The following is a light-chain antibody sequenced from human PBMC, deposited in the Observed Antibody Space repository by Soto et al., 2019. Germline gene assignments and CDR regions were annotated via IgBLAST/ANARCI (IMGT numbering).Light chain of an antibody. V-gene: IGKV1-39*01. J-gene: IGKJ4*01. CDR3: QQSYSTPPVT. CDR1: QRISNY. Sequence: DIQMTQSPSALSASVGDRVTISCRASQRISNYLNWYQHKPGKAPELLIYAASSLQSGVPSRFSGSGSGTDVTLTISSLQPEDVATYYCQQSYSTPPVTFGGGTKVEIK. CDR2: AAS.